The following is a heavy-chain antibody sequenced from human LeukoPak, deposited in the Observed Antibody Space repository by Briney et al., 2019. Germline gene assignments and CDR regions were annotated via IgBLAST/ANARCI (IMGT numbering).Heavy chain of an antibody. Sequence: PGGSLRLSCAASGFTFSGYAMTWVRHAPGKGLGWVSAISGSGGSTYYADSVKGRFTISRDNSKNTLYLQMNSLRAEDTAVYYCASVITMVRGASDYWGQGTLVTVSS. D-gene: IGHD3-10*01. V-gene: IGHV3-23*01. CDR1: GFTFSGYA. CDR2: ISGSGGST. J-gene: IGHJ4*02. CDR3: ASVITMVRGASDY.